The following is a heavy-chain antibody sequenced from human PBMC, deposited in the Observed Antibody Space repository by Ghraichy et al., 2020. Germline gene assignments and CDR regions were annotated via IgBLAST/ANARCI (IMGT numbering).Heavy chain of an antibody. CDR3: ARGTVTGPIDY. D-gene: IGHD4-17*01. V-gene: IGHV7-4-1*02. J-gene: IGHJ4*02. CDR2: INTNTGNP. CDR1: GYTFTTYA. Sequence: ASVKVSCKASGYTFTTYAMNWVRQAPGQGLEWMGWINTNTGNPTYAQGFTGRSVFSLDTSVSTAYLQISSLKAEDTAVYYCARGTVTGPIDYWGQGTLVTVSS.